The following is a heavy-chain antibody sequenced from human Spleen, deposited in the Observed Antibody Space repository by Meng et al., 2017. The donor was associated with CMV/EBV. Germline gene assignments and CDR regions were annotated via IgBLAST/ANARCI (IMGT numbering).Heavy chain of an antibody. CDR1: GFTFSDYS. J-gene: IGHJ6*02. CDR3: AKSGDTDTAMKDYGMDV. D-gene: IGHD5-18*01. Sequence: GESLKISCAASGFTFSDYSMNWVRQAPGKGLEWVSLIRYDGSAKYYADSVKGRFTISKDNTKNTLSLQMNRLRVEDTAVYFCAKSGDTDTAMKDYGMDVWGHGTAVTVSS. CDR2: IRYDGSAK. V-gene: IGHV3-30*02.